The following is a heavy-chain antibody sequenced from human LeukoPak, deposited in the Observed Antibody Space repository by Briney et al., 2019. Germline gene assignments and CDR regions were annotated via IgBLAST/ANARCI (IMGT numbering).Heavy chain of an antibody. CDR2: ISHDGSNK. D-gene: IGHD3-10*01. Sequence: GGSLRLSCAASGFTFSSYGMHWVRQAPGKGLEWVAVISHDGSNKYYADSVKGRFTISRDNSKNTLYLQMNSLRAEDTAVYYCAKDKRYYGSGTFDYWGQGTLVTVSS. CDR3: AKDKRYYGSGTFDY. CDR1: GFTFSSYG. V-gene: IGHV3-30*18. J-gene: IGHJ4*02.